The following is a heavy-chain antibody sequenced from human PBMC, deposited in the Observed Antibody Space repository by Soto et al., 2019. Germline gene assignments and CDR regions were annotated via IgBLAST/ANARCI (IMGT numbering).Heavy chain of an antibody. CDR2: INAGNGDT. V-gene: IGHV1-3*01. D-gene: IGHD3-22*01. Sequence: ASVKVSCKASGYTFTSYPMHWVRQAPGQGLEWMGWINAGNGDTKYSQKFQGRVTITRDTSAITAYMELSNLRSEDTAVYYCAKDRPTRNYYDSSGYTTGMYFQHWGQGTLVTVSS. J-gene: IGHJ1*01. CDR1: GYTFTSYP. CDR3: AKDRPTRNYYDSSGYTTGMYFQH.